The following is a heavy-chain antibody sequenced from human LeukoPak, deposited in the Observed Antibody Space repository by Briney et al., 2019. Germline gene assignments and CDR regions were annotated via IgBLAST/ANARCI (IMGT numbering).Heavy chain of an antibody. Sequence: SETLSLTCTVSGGSISSYYWSWVRQPPGKGLEWIGYIYYSGSTNYNPSLKSRVTISVDTSKNQFSLKLSSVTAAGTAVYYCARAYYDSSGYTDAFDIWGQGTMVTVSS. CDR3: ARAYYDSSGYTDAFDI. D-gene: IGHD3-22*01. J-gene: IGHJ3*02. V-gene: IGHV4-59*01. CDR2: IYYSGST. CDR1: GGSISSYY.